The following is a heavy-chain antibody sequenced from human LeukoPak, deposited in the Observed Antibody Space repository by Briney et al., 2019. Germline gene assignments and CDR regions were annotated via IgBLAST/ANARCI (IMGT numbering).Heavy chain of an antibody. J-gene: IGHJ4*02. D-gene: IGHD1-26*01. CDR3: ARDIVGATHDY. Sequence: SETLSLTCTVSGGSISSGYYWGWIRQPPGKGLEWIGSIFHSGSTYYNPSLKSRVTISVDTSKNQSSLKLKSVTAADTAVYYCARDIVGATHDYWGQGTLVTVSS. CDR2: IFHSGST. CDR1: GGSISSGYY. V-gene: IGHV4-38-2*02.